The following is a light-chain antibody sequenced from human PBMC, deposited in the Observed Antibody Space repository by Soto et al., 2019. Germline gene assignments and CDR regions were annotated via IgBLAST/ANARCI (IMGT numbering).Light chain of an antibody. CDR1: SSDIGDYSY. J-gene: IGLJ2*01. CDR3: CSYTSSSTLVL. V-gene: IGLV2-14*01. Sequence: QSVLTQPASVSGSPGQSITISCTGTSSDIGDYSYVSWYQQHPGKAPKLIIYNASNRPSGVSNRFSGSKSGNTASLTISGLQAEDEADYYCCSYTSSSTLVLFGGGTKLTVL. CDR2: NAS.